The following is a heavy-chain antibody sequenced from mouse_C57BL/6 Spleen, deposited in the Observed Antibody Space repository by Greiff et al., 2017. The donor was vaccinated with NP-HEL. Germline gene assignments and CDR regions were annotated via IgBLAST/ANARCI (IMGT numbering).Heavy chain of an antibody. J-gene: IGHJ1*03. CDR3: ARDGSPHWYFDV. V-gene: IGHV5-4*01. CDR1: GFTFSSYA. D-gene: IGHD1-1*01. CDR2: ISDGGSYT. Sequence: EVKLVESGGGLVKPGGSLKLSCAASGFTFSSYAMSWVRQTPEKRLEWVATISDGGSYTYYPDNVKGRFTISRDNAKNNLYLQMSHLKSEDTAMYYCARDGSPHWYFDVWGTGTTVTVSS.